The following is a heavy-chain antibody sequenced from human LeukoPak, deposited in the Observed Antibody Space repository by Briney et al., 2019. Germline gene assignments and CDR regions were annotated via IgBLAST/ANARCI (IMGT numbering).Heavy chain of an antibody. CDR1: GYTFSNYG. Sequence: ASVKVSCKTSGYTFSNYGISWVRQAPGQGLEWMGWITAYNGNRLYAQRFQGRITLTTDTSTSTSYMELRSLEYDDTAIYYCARDNDKVIDHWGQGTLVTVSS. CDR2: ITAYNGNR. J-gene: IGHJ4*01. D-gene: IGHD2-21*01. CDR3: ARDNDKVIDH. V-gene: IGHV1-18*01.